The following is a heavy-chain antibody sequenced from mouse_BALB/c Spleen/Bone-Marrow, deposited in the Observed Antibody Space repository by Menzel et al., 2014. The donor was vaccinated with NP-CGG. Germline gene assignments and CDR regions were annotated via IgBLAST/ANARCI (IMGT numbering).Heavy chain of an antibody. CDR1: GFSFNSNG. J-gene: IGHJ3*01. Sequence: EVQVVESGGGLVKSGGSLKLSCAASGFSFNSNGMSWVRQTPEKRLEWVATISGGGSYTFYPDSVKGRFTISRDNAKNNLYLQLSSLRSEDTALYYCARHAYYDQTEVSFVYWGQGTLVTVSA. D-gene: IGHD2-4*01. V-gene: IGHV5-9-2*01. CDR3: ARHAYYDQTEVSFVY. CDR2: ISGGGSYT.